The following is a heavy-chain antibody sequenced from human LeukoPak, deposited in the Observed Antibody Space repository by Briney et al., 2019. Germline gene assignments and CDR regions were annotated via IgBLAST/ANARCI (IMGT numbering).Heavy chain of an antibody. CDR3: ARRYCSSTSCYGSELGFDP. Sequence: KSSETLSLTCAVYGGSFSGYYWRWIRQPPGKGLEWIGEINHSGSTNYNPSLKSRVTISVDTSKNQFSLKLSSVTAADTAVYYCARRYCSSTSCYGSELGFDPWGQGTLVTVSS. CDR2: INHSGST. D-gene: IGHD2-2*01. CDR1: GGSFSGYY. J-gene: IGHJ5*02. V-gene: IGHV4-34*01.